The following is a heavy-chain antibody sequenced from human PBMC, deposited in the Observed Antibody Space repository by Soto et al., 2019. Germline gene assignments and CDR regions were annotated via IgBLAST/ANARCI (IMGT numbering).Heavy chain of an antibody. V-gene: IGHV1-3*01. CDR1: GYTFTSYA. CDR2: INAGNGNT. CDR3: AYHTSSWYVGHFDY. D-gene: IGHD6-13*01. Sequence: APVKVSCKASGYTFTSYAMHWVRQAPGQRLEWMGWINAGNGNTKYSQKFQGRVTITRDTSASTAYMELSSLRSEDTAVYYCAYHTSSWYVGHFDYWGRGTLVTVSS. J-gene: IGHJ4*02.